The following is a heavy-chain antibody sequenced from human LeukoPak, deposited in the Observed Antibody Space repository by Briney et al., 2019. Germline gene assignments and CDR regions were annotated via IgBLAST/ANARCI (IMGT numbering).Heavy chain of an antibody. CDR1: GLIFGSRW. V-gene: IGHV3-7*01. J-gene: IGHJ4*02. Sequence: GGSLRLSCAASGLIFGSRWMSWIRQAPGKGLEWVANIKRDGSGEYYLDSVKGRFTISRDNAKNSLYLQMNSLRVEDTAVYYCASLLGDKTIFDFWGQGTLVTVSS. CDR3: ASLLGDKTIFDF. D-gene: IGHD1-26*01. CDR2: IKRDGSGE.